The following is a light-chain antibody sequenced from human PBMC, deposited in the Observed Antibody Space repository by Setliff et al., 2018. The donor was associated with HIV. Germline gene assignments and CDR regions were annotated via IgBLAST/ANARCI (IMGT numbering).Light chain of an antibody. CDR1: SSDVGGYYS. V-gene: IGLV2-14*03. CDR2: DVI. J-gene: IGLJ1*01. CDR3: SSYTTSSTLYV. Sequence: GSPGQSITISCTGISSDVGGYYSVSWYQQHPGKAPKLMIYDVINRPSGVSNRFSGSRSGNTASLTISGLQVEDEADYYCSSYTTSSTLYVFGPGTKGTVL.